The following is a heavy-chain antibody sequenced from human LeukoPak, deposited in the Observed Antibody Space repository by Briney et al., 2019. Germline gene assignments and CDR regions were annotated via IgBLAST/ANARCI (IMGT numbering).Heavy chain of an antibody. Sequence: ASVKVSCKASGHTSTNYGISWVRQAPGQGLEWMGWISAYNDNTNYAQKFQGRVTMTTDTSTTTAYMELRNLRSDDTAVYYCARGLDDRRGDFDYWGQGTLVTVST. V-gene: IGHV1-18*01. CDR3: ARGLDDRRGDFDY. CDR2: ISAYNDNT. J-gene: IGHJ4*02. D-gene: IGHD3-22*01. CDR1: GHTSTNYG.